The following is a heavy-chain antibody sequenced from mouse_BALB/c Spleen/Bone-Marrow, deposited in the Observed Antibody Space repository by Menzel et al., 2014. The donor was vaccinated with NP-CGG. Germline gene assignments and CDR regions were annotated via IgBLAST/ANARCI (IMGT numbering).Heavy chain of an antibody. V-gene: IGHV5-17*02. CDR1: GFTFSSFG. J-gene: IGHJ1*01. CDR2: ISSGSTSI. D-gene: IGHD4-1*01. Sequence: DVMLVESGGGLVQPGGPRKLSCAASGFTFSSFGMHWVRQAPERGLEWVAYISSGSTSIFYSDTVRGRFTISRDNPKNTLFLQMTSLTSEDTAMYYCARGGNWDDFDVWGAGTTVTVSS. CDR3: ARGGNWDDFDV.